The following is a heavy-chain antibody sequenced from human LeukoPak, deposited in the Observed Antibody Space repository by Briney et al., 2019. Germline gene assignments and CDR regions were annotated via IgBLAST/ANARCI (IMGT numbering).Heavy chain of an antibody. CDR1: GFTFSTFE. D-gene: IGHD3-22*01. J-gene: IGHJ2*01. CDR3: ARVLSYYDSSGSYGEWYFDL. Sequence: GGSLRLSCAASGFTFSTFEMNWVRQAPGNGLEWVSYIRSSHRPICYSDSVKGCFTIARDNAQNSLHLQMNNLRAEDAAVYYCARVLSYYDSSGSYGEWYFDLWGRGTLVTVSS. V-gene: IGHV3-48*03. CDR2: IRSSHRPI.